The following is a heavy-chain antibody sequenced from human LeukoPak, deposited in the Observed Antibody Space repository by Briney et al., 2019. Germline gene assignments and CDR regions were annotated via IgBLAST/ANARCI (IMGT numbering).Heavy chain of an antibody. CDR1: GGSISSSSYY. D-gene: IGHD2-15*01. V-gene: IGHV4-39*01. Sequence: SETLSLTCTVSGGSISSSSYYWGWIRQPPGKGLEWIGSIYYSGSTYYNPSLKSRVTISVDTSKNQFSLKLSSVTAADTAVYYCARHGGYCSGVSCYHYWGQGTLVTVSS. J-gene: IGHJ4*02. CDR2: IYYSGST. CDR3: ARHGGYCSGVSCYHY.